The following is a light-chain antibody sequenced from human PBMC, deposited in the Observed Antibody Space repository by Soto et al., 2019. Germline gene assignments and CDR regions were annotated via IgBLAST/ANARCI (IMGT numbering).Light chain of an antibody. V-gene: IGKV3-15*01. CDR1: QSVSNN. J-gene: IGKJ1*01. Sequence: DIVLTQSPGTLSVSPGERATLSCRASQSVSNNVAWYQQKPGQSPRLLIYGAFTRATGIPARFSGSGSGTEFILTISSLQSEDSAVYYCQQYSQWPPWAFGQGTKVEIK. CDR3: QQYSQWPPWA. CDR2: GAF.